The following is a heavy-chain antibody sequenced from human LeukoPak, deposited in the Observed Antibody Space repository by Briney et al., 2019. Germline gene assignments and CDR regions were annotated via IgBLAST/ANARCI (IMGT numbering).Heavy chain of an antibody. CDR3: AKCPLFYDSRGYEY. CDR2: ISGNGGST. D-gene: IGHD3-22*01. CDR1: GFSFSSYA. Sequence: GGSLRLSCAASGFSFSSYAMSWVRQAPGKGLEWVSSISGNGGSTYYADSVKGRFTISRDKSKNTLYLQMNSLRAEDTAIYYCAKCPLFYDSRGYEYWGQGTLVTVSS. V-gene: IGHV3-23*01. J-gene: IGHJ4*02.